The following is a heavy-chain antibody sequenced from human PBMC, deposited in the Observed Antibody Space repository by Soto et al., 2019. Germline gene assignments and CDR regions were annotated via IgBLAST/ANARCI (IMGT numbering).Heavy chain of an antibody. Sequence: GSLRLSCAASGFTFKNYALHWVRQAPGKGLEWVAVTSYDGSNQFYADSAKGRVTISRDISKNTLYLHMKSLRTEDTAVYYCARPQTTGTTSLYYGMDVWGQGTTVTVSS. CDR3: ARPQTTGTTSLYYGMDV. CDR2: TSYDGSNQ. D-gene: IGHD1-1*01. CDR1: GFTFKNYA. J-gene: IGHJ6*02. V-gene: IGHV3-30-3*01.